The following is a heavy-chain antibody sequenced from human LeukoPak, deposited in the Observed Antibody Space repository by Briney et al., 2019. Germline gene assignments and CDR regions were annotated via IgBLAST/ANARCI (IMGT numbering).Heavy chain of an antibody. V-gene: IGHV3-48*04. Sequence: GGSLRLSCAASGFTFSSYSLNWVRQAPGKGLEWISYISSSGTNIDYADSVKGRFTISRDNGKNSLYLQMNSLRAEDTAVYYCARTAFDWSQVGGSWFDPWGQGTLVTVSP. CDR3: ARTAFDWSQVGGSWFDP. CDR2: ISSSGTNI. CDR1: GFTFSSYS. J-gene: IGHJ5*02. D-gene: IGHD3-9*01.